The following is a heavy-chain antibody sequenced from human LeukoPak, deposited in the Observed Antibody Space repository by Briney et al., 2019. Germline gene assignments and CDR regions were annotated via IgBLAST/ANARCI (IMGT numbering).Heavy chain of an antibody. CDR1: GDSINDHY. D-gene: IGHD2-2*01. Sequence: SETLSLTCTVSGDSINDHYWSWIRQPPGEGLEWIAYIYSSVSTNYNPSLKSRVTISIDTSKSQFSLKLSSVTAADTAVYYCARARGGYCSSTSCRRNSLDVWGKGTTVTVSS. CDR2: IYSSVST. J-gene: IGHJ6*04. V-gene: IGHV4-4*09. CDR3: ARARGGYCSSTSCRRNSLDV.